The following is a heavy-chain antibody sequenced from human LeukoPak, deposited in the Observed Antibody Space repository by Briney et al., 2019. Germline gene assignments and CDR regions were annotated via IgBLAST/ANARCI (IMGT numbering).Heavy chain of an antibody. V-gene: IGHV4-38-2*02. CDR1: GYSISSGYY. D-gene: IGHD4-23*01. J-gene: IGHJ4*02. CDR2: IYHSGST. Sequence: SETLSLTCTVSGYSISSGYYWGWIRQPPGKGLEWIGSIYHSGSTYYNPSLKSRVTISVDTSKNQFSLKLSSVTAADTAVYYCAREFVGNGGNPDYWGQGTLVTVSS. CDR3: AREFVGNGGNPDY.